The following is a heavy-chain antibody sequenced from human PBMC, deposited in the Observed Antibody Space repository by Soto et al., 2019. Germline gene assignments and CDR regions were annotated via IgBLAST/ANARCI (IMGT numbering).Heavy chain of an antibody. CDR2: FFYSGST. CDR3: ARSANTYLYYMDV. J-gene: IGHJ6*03. Sequence: QVQLQESGPGRVKPSETLSLTCTVSGDSINNFYWTWIRLLPGKGLGWIGYFFYSGSTDYNPSLRSRVTISVDMSKNQFSLKLTSVTAADTAVYYCARSANTYLYYMDVWGKGTTVTVSS. V-gene: IGHV4-59*01. CDR1: GDSINNFY.